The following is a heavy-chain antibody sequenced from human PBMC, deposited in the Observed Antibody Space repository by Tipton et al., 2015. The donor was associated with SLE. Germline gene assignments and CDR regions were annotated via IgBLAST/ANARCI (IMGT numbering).Heavy chain of an antibody. D-gene: IGHD7-27*01. CDR2: IYYSGST. CDR1: GGSISSYY. CDR3: ATHTLGISLPFDY. Sequence: TLSLTCTVSGGSISSYYWGWIRQPPGKGLEWIGSIYYSGSTYYNPSLKSRVTISVDTSKNQFSLKLSSVTAADTAVYYCATHTLGISLPFDYWGQGTLVTVSS. J-gene: IGHJ4*02. V-gene: IGHV4-39*07.